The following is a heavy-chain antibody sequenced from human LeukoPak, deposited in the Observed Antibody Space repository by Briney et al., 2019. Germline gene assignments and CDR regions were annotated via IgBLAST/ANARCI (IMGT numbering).Heavy chain of an antibody. CDR1: GYTLTELS. Sequence: VASVTVSCTVSGYTLTELSMHWVRQAPGKGLEWMGGFDPEDGETIYAQKFQGRVTMTEDTSTDTAYMELSSLRSEDTAVYYCARDFSVEWLSEGGNWFDPWGQGTLVTVSS. J-gene: IGHJ5*02. V-gene: IGHV1-24*01. D-gene: IGHD3-3*01. CDR3: ARDFSVEWLSEGGNWFDP. CDR2: FDPEDGET.